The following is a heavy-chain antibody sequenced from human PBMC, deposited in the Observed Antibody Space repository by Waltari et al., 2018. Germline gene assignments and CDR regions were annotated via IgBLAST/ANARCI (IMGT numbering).Heavy chain of an antibody. D-gene: IGHD6-25*01. Sequence: EMQLVESGGGLVQPGGSLRLSCAASGFTFSRYWMHWVRQAPGKGLVSVSNINADGSSTRYADSVKGRFTISRDNAKNTLFLQMNSLRAEDTAVYYCVMYSSAFLGDCWGQGTLVDVSS. CDR3: VMYSSAFLGDC. CDR2: INADGSST. V-gene: IGHV3-74*01. J-gene: IGHJ4*02. CDR1: GFTFSRYW.